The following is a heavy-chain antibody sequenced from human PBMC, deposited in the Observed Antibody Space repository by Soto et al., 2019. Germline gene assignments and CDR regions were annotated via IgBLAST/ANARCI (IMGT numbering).Heavy chain of an antibody. J-gene: IGHJ5*02. V-gene: IGHV1-69*02. Sequence: QVQLVQSGAEVKKPGSSVKVSCEASGGTFSSYYFSWVRQAPEQGLEWMGRVIPILGMANYAQKFQGRVTITADNSTSTVDRGVGSLRSADTAVYYCARGGAVVVPGVVDRHTWFDPWGQGTLVTVSS. CDR1: GGTFSSYY. CDR3: ARGGAVVVPGVVDRHTWFDP. CDR2: VIPILGMA. D-gene: IGHD2-2*01.